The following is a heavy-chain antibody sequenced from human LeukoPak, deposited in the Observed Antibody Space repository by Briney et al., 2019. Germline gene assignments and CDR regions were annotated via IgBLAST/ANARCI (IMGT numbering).Heavy chain of an antibody. CDR3: ARGPKPYDYVWGSYRF. CDR1: GYTFTGYY. J-gene: IGHJ4*02. Sequence: GASVKVSCKASGYTFTGYYMHWVRQAPGQGLELVGWINPNSGGTNYAQQFQGRVTMTKDTYISTAYMELSRLRSDDTAVCYCARGPKPYDYVWGSYRFWGQGTLVTVSS. CDR2: INPNSGGT. V-gene: IGHV1-2*02. D-gene: IGHD3-16*02.